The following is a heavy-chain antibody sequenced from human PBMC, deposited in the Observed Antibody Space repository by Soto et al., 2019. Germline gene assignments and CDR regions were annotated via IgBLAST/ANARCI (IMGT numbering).Heavy chain of an antibody. CDR1: GFTFSSYG. V-gene: IGHV3-33*01. J-gene: IGHJ4*02. D-gene: IGHD3-3*01. CDR2: IWYDGSNK. Sequence: GGSLRLSCAASGFTFSSYGMHWVRQAPGKGLEWVAVIWYDGSNKYYADSVKGRFTISRDNSKNTLYLQMNSLRAEDTAVYYCARADIRAFWSGYSQADFDYWGQGTLVTVSS. CDR3: ARADIRAFWSGYSQADFDY.